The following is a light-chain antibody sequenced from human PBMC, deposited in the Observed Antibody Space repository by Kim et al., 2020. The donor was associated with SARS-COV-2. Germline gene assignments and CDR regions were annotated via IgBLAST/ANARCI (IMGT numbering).Light chain of an antibody. CDR1: KLGNKY. V-gene: IGLV3-1*01. Sequence: SYELTQPPSVSVSPGETATITCSGDKLGNKYVCWYQQEPGQSPVLVIYQDSRRPSGIPERFSASNSGNTATLTISGTPAMDEADYYCQAWDSSNVIFGGG. CDR2: QDS. J-gene: IGLJ2*01. CDR3: QAWDSSNVI.